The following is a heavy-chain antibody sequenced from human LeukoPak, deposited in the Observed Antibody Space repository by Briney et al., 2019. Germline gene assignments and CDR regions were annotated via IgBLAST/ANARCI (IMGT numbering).Heavy chain of an antibody. D-gene: IGHD5-18*01. V-gene: IGHV1-69*13. CDR2: IIPIFGTA. CDR3: ARDRPRGYSYGYSFDY. J-gene: IGHJ4*02. CDR1: GGTFSSYA. Sequence: GASVKVSCKASGGTFSSYAISWVRQAPGQGLEWMGGIIPIFGTANYAQKFQGRVTITADESTSTAYMELSSLRSEDTAVYYCARDRPRGYSYGYSFDYWGQGTLVTVSS.